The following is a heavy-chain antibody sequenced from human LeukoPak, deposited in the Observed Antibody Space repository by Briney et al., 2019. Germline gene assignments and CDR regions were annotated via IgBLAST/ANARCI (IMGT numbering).Heavy chain of an antibody. Sequence: PSETLSLTCTVSGDSISGFYWSWIRQPAGKGLQWIALISTSGSTNYNPSLKSRVTMSVDRSTNEFSLTVRSVTAADTALYYCARGLPSYGDYVDYYFYMDVWGKGTTVTVSS. CDR2: ISTSGST. J-gene: IGHJ6*03. V-gene: IGHV4-4*07. CDR1: GDSISGFY. CDR3: ARGLPSYGDYVDYYFYMDV. D-gene: IGHD4-17*01.